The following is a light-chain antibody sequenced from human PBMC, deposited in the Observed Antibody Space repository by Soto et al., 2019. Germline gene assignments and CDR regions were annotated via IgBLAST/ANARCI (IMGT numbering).Light chain of an antibody. V-gene: IGKV3-11*01. CDR2: DAS. J-gene: IGKJ4*01. CDR3: QQRSNWPLT. CDR1: QTVSTF. Sequence: GLKLSPATLSLSPGETATLSCMASQTVSTFLAWYQHKPGQAPRLLIYDASNRATGIPARFSGSGYGTDFTLTISSLEPEDFAIYYCQQRSNWPLTFAGGTKVDIK.